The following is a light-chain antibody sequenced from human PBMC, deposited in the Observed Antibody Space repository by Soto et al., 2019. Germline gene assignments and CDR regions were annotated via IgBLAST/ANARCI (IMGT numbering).Light chain of an antibody. CDR1: QSVRSW. Sequence: DIQMTQSPATLSASVGDRVTITCRASQSVRSWLAWYQQKPGTAPKLPIFDASRLESGVPSRFSGSGSGTEFTLTISSLQPEDFATYYCLQHNSYPRTFGQGTKVDIK. CDR3: LQHNSYPRT. CDR2: DAS. J-gene: IGKJ1*01. V-gene: IGKV1-5*01.